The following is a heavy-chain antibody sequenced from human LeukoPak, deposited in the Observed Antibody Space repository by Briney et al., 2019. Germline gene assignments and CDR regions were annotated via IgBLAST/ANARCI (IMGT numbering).Heavy chain of an antibody. D-gene: IGHD3-22*01. V-gene: IGHV3-23*01. CDR3: AKDLSMIVVVTPIHY. CDR1: GFTLSNHV. J-gene: IGHJ4*02. CDR2: IRGGGGGT. Sequence: GGSLRLSCAVSGFTLSNHVMSWVRQAPGKGLEWVSSIRGGGGGTLYADSVKGRFTMSRDTSESMLFLQMNSLRAEDTAAYYCAKDLSMIVVVTPIHYRGQGTLVTVSS.